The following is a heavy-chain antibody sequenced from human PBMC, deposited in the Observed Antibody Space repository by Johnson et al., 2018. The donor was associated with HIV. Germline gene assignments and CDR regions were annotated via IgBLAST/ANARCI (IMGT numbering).Heavy chain of an antibody. CDR1: GFTFSSYA. V-gene: IGHV3-23*04. J-gene: IGHJ3*02. D-gene: IGHD3-16*01. Sequence: VQLVESGGGLVQPGGSLRLSCAASGFTFSSYAMSWVRQAPGKGLEWVSAISGSGGSTYYADSVKGRFTISRDNSKHTLYLQMNSLRAEDTAVYYCASSNYYDQDAFDIWGQGTMVTVSS. CDR3: ASSNYYDQDAFDI. CDR2: ISGSGGST.